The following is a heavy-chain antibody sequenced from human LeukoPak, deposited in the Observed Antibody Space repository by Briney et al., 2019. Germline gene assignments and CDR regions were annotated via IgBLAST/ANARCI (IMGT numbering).Heavy chain of an antibody. Sequence: ASVKVSCKASGGTFSSYAISWVRQAPGQGLEWMGGIIPIFGTANYAQKFQGRVTMTEDTSTDTAYMELSSLRSEDTAVYYCATQTLHTAMAFDYWGQGTLVTVSS. CDR3: ATQTLHTAMAFDY. J-gene: IGHJ4*02. D-gene: IGHD5-18*01. V-gene: IGHV1-69*06. CDR2: IIPIFGTA. CDR1: GGTFSSYA.